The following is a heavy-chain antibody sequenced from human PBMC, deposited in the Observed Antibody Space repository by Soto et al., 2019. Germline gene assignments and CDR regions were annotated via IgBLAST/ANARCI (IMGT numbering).Heavy chain of an antibody. D-gene: IGHD6-25*01. CDR3: AREGGSETLQPSYNWFDT. V-gene: IGHV1-2*02. CDR1: GYTSTDYH. CDR2: INANNGGA. Sequence: ASVKVSCKASGYTSTDYHIHWVRQAPGQGLEFMGWINANNGGAGSAQQFQGRVTVTRDTSITTVYMELSNLRSDDTAVYYCAREGGSETLQPSYNWFDTWGQGTLVTVSS. J-gene: IGHJ5*02.